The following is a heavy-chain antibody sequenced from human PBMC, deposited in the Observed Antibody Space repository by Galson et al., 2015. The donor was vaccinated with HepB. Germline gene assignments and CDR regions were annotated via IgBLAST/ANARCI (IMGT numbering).Heavy chain of an antibody. J-gene: IGHJ4*02. CDR3: ARRAAGNYAVWSFDY. V-gene: IGHV4-59*08. CDR1: CSSISSYY. D-gene: IGHD3-3*01. Sequence: ETLSLTCSVSCSSISSYYWSWLRQPPGKVLQGIGYISYGGSTIYNPSLKSRFTISVDTSKNQFSLKLTSVTAADTAVYYCARRAAGNYAVWSFDYWGQGTLVTVSS. CDR2: ISYGGST.